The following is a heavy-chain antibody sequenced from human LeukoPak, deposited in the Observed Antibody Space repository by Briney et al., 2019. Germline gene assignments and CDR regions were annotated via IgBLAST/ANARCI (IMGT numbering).Heavy chain of an antibody. CDR2: ISAYNGNT. V-gene: IGHV1-18*01. CDR3: ARASIGVMIVVVADY. CDR1: GYTFTSYG. Sequence: GASVKVSCKASGYTFTSYGISWVRRAPGQGLEWMGWISAYNGNTNYAQKLQGRVTMTTDTSTSTAYMELRSLRSDDTAVYYCARASIGVMIVVVADYWGQGTLVTVSS. D-gene: IGHD3-22*01. J-gene: IGHJ4*02.